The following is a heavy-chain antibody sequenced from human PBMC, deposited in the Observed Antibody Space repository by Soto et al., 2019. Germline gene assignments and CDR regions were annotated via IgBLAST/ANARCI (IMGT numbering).Heavy chain of an antibody. V-gene: IGHV4-39*01. CDR1: GGSISSSSTSYC. CDR3: ASTVFPPSNWFES. D-gene: IGHD2-21*01. J-gene: IGHJ5*01. CDR2: MCYSGST. Sequence: QLQLQESGPGLVKPSETLSLTCAVSGGSISSSSTSYCWGWIRQPPGKGLEWIGTMCYSGSTYYTPSLKSRLTISINTSKNQFSLKLSSVTAADTAVYFCASTVFPPSNWFESWGQGTLVTVSS.